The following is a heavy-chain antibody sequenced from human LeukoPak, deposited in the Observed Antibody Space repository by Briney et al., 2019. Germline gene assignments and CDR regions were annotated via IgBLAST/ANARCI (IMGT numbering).Heavy chain of an antibody. J-gene: IGHJ4*02. CDR1: GFTFSNAW. V-gene: IGHV3-15*01. CDR3: TTGGVVVVVAATLADY. D-gene: IGHD2-15*01. CDR2: IKSKTDGGTT. Sequence: PGGSLRLSCAASGFTFSNAWMSWVRQAPGKGLEWVGRIKSKTDGGTTDYAAPVKGRFTISRDDSKNTLYLQMDSLKTEDTAVYYCTTGGVVVVVAATLADYWGQGTLVTVSS.